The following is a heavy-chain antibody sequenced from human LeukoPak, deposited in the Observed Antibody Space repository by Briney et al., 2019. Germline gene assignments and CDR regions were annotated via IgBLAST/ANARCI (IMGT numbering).Heavy chain of an antibody. CDR1: GDSISSTTYW. Sequence: SETLSLTCTVSGDSISSTTYWWGWIRQSPGKGLEWIGSMSYVGITSYNPSLKSRATISVDTSKNQFSLMLNSVTAADTAVYYCTRLPLDYSLDHRGQGTPVSVSS. V-gene: IGHV4-39*01. J-gene: IGHJ4*02. CDR2: MSYVGIT. CDR3: TRLPLDYSLDH. D-gene: IGHD4-11*01.